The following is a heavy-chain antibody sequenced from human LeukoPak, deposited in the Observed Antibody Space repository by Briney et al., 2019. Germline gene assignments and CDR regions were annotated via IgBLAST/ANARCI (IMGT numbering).Heavy chain of an antibody. D-gene: IGHD2-15*01. J-gene: IGHJ4*02. Sequence: GGSLRLSCAASGFTFSSYSMNWVRQAPGKGLEWVSSISSSSSYIYYADSVKGRFTISRGNAKNSLYLQMNSLRAEDTAVYYCARTLGQGRAMDYWGQGTLVTVSS. CDR3: ARTLGQGRAMDY. CDR1: GFTFSSYS. V-gene: IGHV3-21*01. CDR2: ISSSSSYI.